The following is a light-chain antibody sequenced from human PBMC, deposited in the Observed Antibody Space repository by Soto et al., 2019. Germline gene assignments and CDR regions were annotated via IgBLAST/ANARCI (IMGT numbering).Light chain of an antibody. CDR3: QQRSDWPWT. V-gene: IGKV3-11*01. J-gene: IGKJ1*01. CDR2: GAS. Sequence: EVVLTQSPATLSVSPGDRATLSCRASQSVSRNLAWYQQKPGQAPRLLIYGASTRATGIPARFSGGGSGTDFTLTISSLEPEDFAVYYCQQRSDWPWTFGQGTKVDIK. CDR1: QSVSRN.